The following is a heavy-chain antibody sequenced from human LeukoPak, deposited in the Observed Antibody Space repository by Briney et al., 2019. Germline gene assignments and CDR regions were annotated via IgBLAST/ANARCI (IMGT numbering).Heavy chain of an antibody. CDR2: IKQDGSEK. J-gene: IGHJ6*02. CDR1: GFTFSSYW. V-gene: IGHV3-7*01. Sequence: GGSLRLSCAASGFTFSSYWMSWVRPAPGKGLEWVANIKQDGSEKYYVDSVKGRFTISRDNAKNSLYLQMNSLRAEDTAVYYCARGDNPPAYCGGDCYSVNYYYYGMDVWGQGTTVTVSS. D-gene: IGHD2-21*02. CDR3: ARGDNPPAYCGGDCYSVNYYYYGMDV.